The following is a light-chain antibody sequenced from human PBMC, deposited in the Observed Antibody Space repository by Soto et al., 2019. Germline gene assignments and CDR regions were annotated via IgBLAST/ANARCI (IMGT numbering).Light chain of an antibody. Sequence: QSVLTQPASVSGSPGQSITISCTGTSRDVGGYDYVSWYQHHPGKAPKLMIYEVSSRPSGVSDRFSGSKSGNTASLTISGLQTEDEADYYCSSYTSSRNPGVFGTGTKLTVL. CDR1: SRDVGGYDY. CDR2: EVS. V-gene: IGLV2-14*01. CDR3: SSYTSSRNPGV. J-gene: IGLJ1*01.